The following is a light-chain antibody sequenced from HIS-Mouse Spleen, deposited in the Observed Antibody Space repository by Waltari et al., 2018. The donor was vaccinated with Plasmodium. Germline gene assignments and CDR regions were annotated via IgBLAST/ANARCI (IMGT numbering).Light chain of an antibody. CDR1: ALPNKY. Sequence: SYELTQPPSVSLSPGQTARITCSGDALPNKYAYWYQQKSGQAPVLVIYEDSKRPSGIPGRFSGSSSGTMATLTISGAQVEDEADYYCYSTDSSGNHRVFGGGTKLTVL. CDR3: YSTDSSGNHRV. J-gene: IGLJ3*02. V-gene: IGLV3-10*01. CDR2: EDS.